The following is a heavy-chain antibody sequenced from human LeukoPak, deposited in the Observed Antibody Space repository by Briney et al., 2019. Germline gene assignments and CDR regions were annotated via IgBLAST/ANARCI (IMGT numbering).Heavy chain of an antibody. J-gene: IGHJ4*02. CDR2: VYYSGST. CDR1: GGSISSYY. D-gene: IGHD5-12*01. CDR3: ARGDSGWPYYLDH. V-gene: IGHV4-59*01. Sequence: PSATLSLTCTVSGGSISSYYWNWIRQSPGKGLEWIAYVYYSGSTNCNPSLKSRVTISVDTSKNQFSLKLNSVTTADTAVYYCARGDSGWPYYLDHWGQGALVTVSS.